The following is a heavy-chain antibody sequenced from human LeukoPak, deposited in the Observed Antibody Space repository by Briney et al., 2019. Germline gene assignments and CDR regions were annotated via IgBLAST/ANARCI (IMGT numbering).Heavy chain of an antibody. CDR1: GGSIRSADYY. CDR2: IYHSGST. V-gene: IGHV4-39*07. J-gene: IGHJ4*02. CDR3: ARGTGNGWEHYFDS. Sequence: SETLSLTCSVSGGSIRSADYYWGWIRQSPGKGLEWIGSIYHSGSTYYNPSLQSRVTKSVDTSKNQFSLKLNYVTAADTAVYFCARGTGNGWEHYFDSWGQGTQVIVSS. D-gene: IGHD6-19*01.